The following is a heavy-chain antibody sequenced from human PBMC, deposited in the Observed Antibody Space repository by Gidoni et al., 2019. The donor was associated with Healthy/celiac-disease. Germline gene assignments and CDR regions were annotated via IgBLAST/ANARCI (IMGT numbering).Heavy chain of an antibody. CDR3: ARIVSSDYILDY. D-gene: IGHD3-10*01. Sequence: QVTWTEAGPVLVKPTETRTLTCTVSGCDVSNARMGVSWIRQPPGKALEWLAHIFSHYEKSYSTSLKSRLTISKDTSKSQVVLTMTNMDPVYTATYYCARIVSSDYILDYWGQGTLVTVSS. CDR2: IFSHYEK. V-gene: IGHV2-26*01. J-gene: IGHJ4*02. CDR1: GCDVSNARMG.